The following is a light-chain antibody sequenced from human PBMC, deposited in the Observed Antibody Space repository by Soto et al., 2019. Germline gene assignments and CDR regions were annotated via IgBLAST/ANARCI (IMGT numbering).Light chain of an antibody. CDR3: QQHHTWPPSWT. CDR1: QSVSSN. Sequence: IVMPPSPATLSVSPGERAPLSCRASQSVSSNLAWYQQQPGPAPTPLLHGASTTATGIPAPSSGSGCGTESTLTITSLHPEAFAVDYCQQHHTWPPSWTFGQGTRLENK. J-gene: IGKJ1*01. CDR2: GAS. V-gene: IGKV3-15*01.